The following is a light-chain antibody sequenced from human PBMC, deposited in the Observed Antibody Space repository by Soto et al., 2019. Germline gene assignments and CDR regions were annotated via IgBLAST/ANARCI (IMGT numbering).Light chain of an antibody. CDR3: MQALKTPFT. V-gene: IGKV2-28*01. CDR1: QNLLNSNGYNY. CDR2: LGS. Sequence: DIVMTQSPLSLPVTPGEPASISCRSSQNLLNSNGYNYLDWYLQKPGQSPQLLIYLGSNRASGVTDRFSGSGSGTDFTLKISRVEAEDVGVYYCMQALKTPFTFGPGTKVDIX. J-gene: IGKJ3*01.